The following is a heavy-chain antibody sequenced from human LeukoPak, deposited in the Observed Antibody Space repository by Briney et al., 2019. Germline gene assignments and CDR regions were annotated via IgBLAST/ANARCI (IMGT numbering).Heavy chain of an antibody. D-gene: IGHD1-26*01. Sequence: SVKVSCKTSGGTFNNSAISWVRQAPGQGLEWMGRIIPIFGTANYAQKFQGRVTITTDESTSTAYMELSSLRSEDTAVYYCARGPSGSYWVHYFDYWGQGTLVTVSS. CDR1: GGTFNNSA. CDR2: IIPIFGTA. J-gene: IGHJ4*02. V-gene: IGHV1-69*05. CDR3: ARGPSGSYWVHYFDY.